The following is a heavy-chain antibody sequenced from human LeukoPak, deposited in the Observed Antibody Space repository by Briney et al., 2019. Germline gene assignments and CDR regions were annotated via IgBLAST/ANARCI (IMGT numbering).Heavy chain of an antibody. CDR3: ASLLGELSFDY. V-gene: IGHV3-7*01. CDR2: IKQDGSEK. Sequence: GGSLRLSCAASGFTFSSYWMSWVRQAPGKGLEWVANIKQDGSEKYYVDSVKGRFTISRDNAKNSLYLQMNSLRAEDTAVYYCASLLGELSFDYWGQGTLVTVSS. CDR1: GFTFSSYW. D-gene: IGHD3-16*02. J-gene: IGHJ4*02.